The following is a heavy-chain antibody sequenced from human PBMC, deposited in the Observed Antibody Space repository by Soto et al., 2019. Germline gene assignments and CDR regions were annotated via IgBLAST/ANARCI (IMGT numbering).Heavy chain of an antibody. CDR2: IWYDGSNK. Sequence: GGSLRLSCAASGFTFSSYGMHWVRQAPGKGLEWVAVIWYDGSNKYYADSVKGRFTISRDNSKNTLYLQMNSLRAEDTAVYYCARGAYSSSWGVEIDYWGQGTLVTVSS. V-gene: IGHV3-33*01. J-gene: IGHJ4*02. CDR1: GFTFSSYG. CDR3: ARGAYSSSWGVEIDY. D-gene: IGHD6-13*01.